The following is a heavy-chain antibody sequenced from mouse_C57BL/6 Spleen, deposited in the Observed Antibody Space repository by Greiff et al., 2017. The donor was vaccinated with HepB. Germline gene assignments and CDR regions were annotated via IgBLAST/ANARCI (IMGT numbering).Heavy chain of an antibody. J-gene: IGHJ3*01. V-gene: IGHV1-62-2*01. D-gene: IGHD1-1*01. Sequence: QVQLQQSGAELVKPGASVKLSCKASGYTFTEYTIHWVKQRPGQGLEWIGWFYPGSGSTKYNEKFKDKATLTADKSSSTVYMELSRLTSEVSAVYFCAGHVEHYYGSSPCFAYWGQGTLVTVSA. CDR1: GYTFTEYT. CDR2: FYPGSGST. CDR3: AGHVEHYYGSSPCFAY.